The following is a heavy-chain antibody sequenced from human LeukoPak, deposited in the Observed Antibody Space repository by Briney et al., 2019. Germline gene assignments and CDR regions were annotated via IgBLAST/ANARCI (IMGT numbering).Heavy chain of an antibody. Sequence: PSETLSLTCAVYGGCFSGYYWSWIRQPPGKGLEWIGEINHSGSTNYNPSLKSRVTISVDTSKNQFSLKLSSVTAADTAVYYCARGVTGYYYYYYMDVWGKGTTVTVSS. CDR1: GGCFSGYY. D-gene: IGHD3-16*01. J-gene: IGHJ6*03. CDR3: ARGVTGYYYYYYMDV. CDR2: INHSGST. V-gene: IGHV4-34*01.